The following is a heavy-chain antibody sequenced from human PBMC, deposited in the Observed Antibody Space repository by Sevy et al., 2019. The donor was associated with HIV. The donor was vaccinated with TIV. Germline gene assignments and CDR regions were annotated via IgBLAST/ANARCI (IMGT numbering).Heavy chain of an antibody. Sequence: SETLSLTCTVSGGSISSYYWSWIRQPPGKGLEWIGYIYYSGSTNYNPSLKSRVTISVDTSKNQFSLKLSSVTAADTAVYYCARDLGRPIRDNWFDPWGQGTLVTVSS. J-gene: IGHJ5*02. CDR1: GGSISSYY. V-gene: IGHV4-59*01. CDR3: ARDLGRPIRDNWFDP. CDR2: IYYSGST. D-gene: IGHD3-16*01.